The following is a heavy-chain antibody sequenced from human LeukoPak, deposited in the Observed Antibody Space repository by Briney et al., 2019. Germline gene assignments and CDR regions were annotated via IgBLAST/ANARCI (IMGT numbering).Heavy chain of an antibody. J-gene: IGHJ2*01. CDR1: GGSISSYY. Sequence: SETLSLACTVSGGSISSYYWSWIRQPPGKGLEWIGYIHYSGSTNYSPSLKSRVTISVDTSKNQFSLKLSSVTVADTAVYYCARDGYIRSYWYFDLWGRGTLVTVSS. CDR3: ARDGYIRSYWYFDL. D-gene: IGHD5-24*01. CDR2: IHYSGST. V-gene: IGHV4-59*01.